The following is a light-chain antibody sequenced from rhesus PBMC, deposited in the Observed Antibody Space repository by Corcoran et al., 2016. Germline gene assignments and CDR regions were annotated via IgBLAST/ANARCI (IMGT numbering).Light chain of an antibody. V-gene: IGKV3-10*01. CDR2: GSS. CDR3: YQHSSGYS. Sequence: QVILTQSPATLSLSPGERATLSFRASQSVSSYLAWYQQKPGQAPRLLISGSSRRATGIPSRVSGSGSGKDFTLTISSLGPEDVGVYRCYQHSSGYSFGQGTKVEIK. J-gene: IGKJ2*01. CDR1: QSVSSY.